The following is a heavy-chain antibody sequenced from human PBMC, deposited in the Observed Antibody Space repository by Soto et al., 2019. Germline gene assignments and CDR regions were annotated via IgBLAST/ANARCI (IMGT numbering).Heavy chain of an antibody. CDR1: GFTFSSYE. V-gene: IGHV3-21*01. J-gene: IGHJ4*02. CDR3: ARETASGTTNLDY. CDR2: ITSSSAFL. Sequence: PGGSLRLSCAASGFTFSSYEMNWVRQAPGKGLEWVSSITSSSAFLYYADSLKGRFTISRDNARNSLYLQMHSLRAEDTAVYYCARETASGTTNLDYWGQGTLVTVS. D-gene: IGHD1-7*01.